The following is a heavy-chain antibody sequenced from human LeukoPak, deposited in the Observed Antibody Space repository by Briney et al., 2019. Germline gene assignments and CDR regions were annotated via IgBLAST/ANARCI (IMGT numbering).Heavy chain of an antibody. CDR1: GYTFTNHY. CDR3: ARERELRPPYFDY. CDR2: INPSGGGT. D-gene: IGHD1-26*01. J-gene: IGHJ4*02. Sequence: GASVKVSCKASGYTFTNHYIHCVRQAPGQGLEWMGIINPSGGGTTYAQKFQGRVTMTRDTSTSTVYMDLSSLRSDDTAVYYCARERELRPPYFDYWGQGTLVTVSS. V-gene: IGHV1-46*01.